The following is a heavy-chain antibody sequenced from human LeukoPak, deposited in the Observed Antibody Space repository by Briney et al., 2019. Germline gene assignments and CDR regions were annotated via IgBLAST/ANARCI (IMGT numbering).Heavy chain of an antibody. J-gene: IGHJ4*02. V-gene: IGHV1-2*02. D-gene: IGHD3-3*01. Sequence: GASVKVSCKASGYTFTGYYMHWVRQAPGQGLEWMGWINPNSGGTNYAQKFQGRVTMTRDTSIGTAYMELSRLRSDDTAVYYCARATRRVITIFGVAPDYWGQGTLVTVSS. CDR3: ARATRRVITIFGVAPDY. CDR2: INPNSGGT. CDR1: GYTFTGYY.